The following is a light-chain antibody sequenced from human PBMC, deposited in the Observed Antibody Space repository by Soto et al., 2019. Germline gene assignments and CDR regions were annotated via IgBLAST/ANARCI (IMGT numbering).Light chain of an antibody. V-gene: IGKV3-15*01. CDR3: QQYNNRPFT. CDR1: QSGSSC. J-gene: IGKJ4*02. Sequence: EIVMTQSPSTLSVSTGERATLSCRASQSGSSCLAWYQQKPVQAPRLLIYGASTRSTSIPASFSGGGSATEYTLTTSSLQSEDFVVNYCQQYNNRPFTFGGGAKVDIK. CDR2: GAS.